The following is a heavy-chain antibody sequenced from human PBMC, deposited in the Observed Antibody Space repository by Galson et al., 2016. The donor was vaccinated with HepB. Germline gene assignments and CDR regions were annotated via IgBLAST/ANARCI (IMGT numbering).Heavy chain of an antibody. CDR2: IERDGSAE. Sequence: SLRLSCAASGFTFSSYWMSWVRQAPGKGLDWVAIIERDGSAEYYSDSVEGRFTISRDNAKNSVYLQMNSLRAEDTAVYYCANHFWSGYRDYWGQGTLVTVSS. CDR1: GFTFSSYW. J-gene: IGHJ4*02. D-gene: IGHD3-3*01. V-gene: IGHV3-7*03. CDR3: ANHFWSGYRDY.